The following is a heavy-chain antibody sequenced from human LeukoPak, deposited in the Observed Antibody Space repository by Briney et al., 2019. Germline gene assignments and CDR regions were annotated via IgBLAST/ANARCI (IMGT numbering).Heavy chain of an antibody. CDR1: GGSIRSGDYY. CDR2: IYYSGTT. D-gene: IGHD2-2*01. J-gene: IGHJ5*02. Sequence: PSETLSLTCIVSGGSIRSGDYYWSWIRQPPGKGLEWIGFIYYSGTTSYNPPLKSRVTISIDTSKNQFSMKLTSVTAADTAVYYCARDPRFCSTTNCPYGPNPWGQGTLVTVSS. V-gene: IGHV4-30-4*08. CDR3: ARDPRFCSTTNCPYGPNP.